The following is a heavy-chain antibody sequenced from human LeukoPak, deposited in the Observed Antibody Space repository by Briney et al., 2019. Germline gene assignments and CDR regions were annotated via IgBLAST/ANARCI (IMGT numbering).Heavy chain of an antibody. CDR2: ISWNSGSI. D-gene: IGHD2-8*02. CDR3: AKDMFPLVPYYYYGMDV. Sequence: GGSLRLSCAASGFTFDDYAMHWVRQAPGKGLEWVSGISWNSGSIGYADSVKGRFTISRDNAKNSLYLQMNSLRAEDTALYYCAKDMFPLVPYYYYGMDVWGQGTTVTVSS. J-gene: IGHJ6*02. CDR1: GFTFDDYA. V-gene: IGHV3-9*01.